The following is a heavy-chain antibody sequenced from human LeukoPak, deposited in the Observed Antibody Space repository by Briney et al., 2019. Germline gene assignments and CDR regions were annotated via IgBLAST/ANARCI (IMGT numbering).Heavy chain of an antibody. D-gene: IGHD1-26*01. CDR1: GGSFSGYY. CDR3: ARHVGGGGPTDDAFDI. CDR2: INHSGST. Sequence: PSETLSLTCAVYGGSFSGYYWSWIRQPPGKGLEWIGEINHSGSTNYNPSLKSRVTISVDTSKNQFSLKLSSVTAADSAVYYCARHVGGGGPTDDAFDIWGQGTMVTVSS. J-gene: IGHJ3*02. V-gene: IGHV4-34*01.